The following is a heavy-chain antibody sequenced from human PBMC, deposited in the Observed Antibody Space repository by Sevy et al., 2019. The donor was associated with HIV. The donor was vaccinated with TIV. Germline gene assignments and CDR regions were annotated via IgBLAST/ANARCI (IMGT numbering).Heavy chain of an antibody. V-gene: IGHV3-15*04. CDR3: ITEYHSGPLDY. CDR2: IESKTDGGTT. CDR1: GFTFSNAW. J-gene: IGHJ4*02. Sequence: GGSLRLSCTASGFTFSNAWMTWVRQAPGKGLEWVGRIESKTDGGTTDYPAPVKGRFTISRDDSKNTLYLQMNSLKTEDTAVYFCITEYHSGPLDYWGQGTLVTVSS.